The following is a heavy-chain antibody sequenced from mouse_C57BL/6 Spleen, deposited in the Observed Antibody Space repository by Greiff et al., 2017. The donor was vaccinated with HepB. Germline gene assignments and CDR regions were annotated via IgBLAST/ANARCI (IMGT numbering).Heavy chain of an antibody. Sequence: VQLQQPGAELVKPGASVKLSCKASGYTFTSYWMHWVKQRPGQGLEWIGMIHPNSGSTNYNEKFKSKATLTVDKSSSTAYMQLSSLTSEDSAVYYCAREGGNGWYFDVWGTGTTVTVSS. CDR2: IHPNSGST. CDR3: AREGGNGWYFDV. CDR1: GYTFTSYW. V-gene: IGHV1-64*01. J-gene: IGHJ1*03. D-gene: IGHD1-1*02.